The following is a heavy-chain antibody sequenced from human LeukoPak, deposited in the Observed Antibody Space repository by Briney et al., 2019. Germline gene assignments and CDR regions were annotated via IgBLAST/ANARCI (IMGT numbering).Heavy chain of an antibody. J-gene: IGHJ3*02. CDR3: ARDTNAFDI. D-gene: IGHD3-3*01. V-gene: IGHV3-66*02. CDR2: IYSGGST. CDR1: GFTVSSNY. Sequence: PGGSLRLSCAAPGFTVSSNYMSWVRQAPGKGLEWVSVIYSGGSTYYADSVKGRFTTSRDSSKNTLYLQMNSLRAEDTAVYYCARDTNAFDIWGQGTMVTVSS.